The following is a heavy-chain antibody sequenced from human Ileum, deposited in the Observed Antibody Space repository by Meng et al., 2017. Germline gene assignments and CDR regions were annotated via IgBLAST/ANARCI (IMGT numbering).Heavy chain of an antibody. J-gene: IGHJ4*02. CDR2: IHYSGST. CDR1: GDSFTDYY. V-gene: IGHV4-34*01. CDR3: ARRIRGGSYLG. Sequence: QLQLMQWGAGMLKPSETLSLTCNVYGDSFTDYYWNWIRQPPGKGLEWIGEIHYSGSTNYNPSLESRVTVSEDTSQEQFSLRLSSVTAADTAVYYCARRIRGGSYLGWGQGTLVTVSS. D-gene: IGHD1-26*01.